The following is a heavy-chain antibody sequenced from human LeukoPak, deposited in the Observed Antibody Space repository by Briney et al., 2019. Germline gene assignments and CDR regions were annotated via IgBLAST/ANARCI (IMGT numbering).Heavy chain of an antibody. Sequence: GASVKVSCTASGYTFTGYYMHWVQQAPGQGLEWMGWINPNSGGTNYAQKFQGRVTMTRDTSISTAYMELSRLRSDDTAVYYCARRPPVIAVAGTYNWFDPWGQGTLVTVSS. V-gene: IGHV1-2*02. CDR2: INPNSGGT. CDR1: GYTFTGYY. D-gene: IGHD6-19*01. J-gene: IGHJ5*02. CDR3: ARRPPVIAVAGTYNWFDP.